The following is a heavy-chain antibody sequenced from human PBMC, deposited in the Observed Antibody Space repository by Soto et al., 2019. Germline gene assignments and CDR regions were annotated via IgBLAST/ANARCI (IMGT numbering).Heavy chain of an antibody. Sequence: GGSLRLSCAASGFTFSSYEMNWVRLAPGKGLEWVSYISSSGSTIYYADSVKGRFTISRDNAKNSLYLQMNSLRAEDTAVYYCARDRRVFGDTAMAGDYWGQGTLVTVSS. CDR3: ARDRRVFGDTAMAGDY. V-gene: IGHV3-48*03. CDR1: GFTFSSYE. CDR2: ISSSGSTI. J-gene: IGHJ4*02. D-gene: IGHD5-18*01.